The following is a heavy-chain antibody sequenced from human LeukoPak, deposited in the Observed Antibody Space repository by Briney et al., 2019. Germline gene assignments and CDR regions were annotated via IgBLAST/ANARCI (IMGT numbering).Heavy chain of an antibody. Sequence: GRSLRLSCTASGFTFDDYAMHWVRQAPGKGLESVSSISWNGGSIGYADSVKGRFTISRDGAKNSLYLQMNSLRPEDTALYYCAKGIAPPSSGTFDYWGQGTLVTVSS. CDR3: AKGIAPPSSGTFDY. D-gene: IGHD6-19*01. V-gene: IGHV3-9*01. J-gene: IGHJ4*02. CDR2: ISWNGGSI. CDR1: GFTFDDYA.